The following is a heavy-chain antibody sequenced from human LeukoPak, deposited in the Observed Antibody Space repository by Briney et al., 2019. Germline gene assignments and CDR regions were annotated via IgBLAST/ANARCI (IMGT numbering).Heavy chain of an antibody. Sequence: GGSLRLSCAASGFTFSDYYMTWIRQAPGKGLEWVSYISSSGSTIYYADSVKGRFTISRDNAKNSLYLRMNSLRSEDTAVYYCAAAPQTHRYLGYWGQGTLVTVSS. CDR2: ISSSGSTI. D-gene: IGHD3-16*02. J-gene: IGHJ4*02. V-gene: IGHV3-11*04. CDR3: AAAPQTHRYLGY. CDR1: GFTFSDYY.